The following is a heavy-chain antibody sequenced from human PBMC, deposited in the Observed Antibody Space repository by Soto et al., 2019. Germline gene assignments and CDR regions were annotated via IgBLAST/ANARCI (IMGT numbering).Heavy chain of an antibody. CDR3: AKDAVPYNGKWDWFDS. CDR1: RFTFSDFA. J-gene: IGHJ5*01. V-gene: IGHV3-23*01. D-gene: IGHD1-20*01. Sequence: DVQLLESGGGLVQPGGSLTLSCAASRFTFSDFAMSWVRQAPGKGLEWVSSIGGGGTDTYYADSVKGRFTISRDNSKNTLYLQMDGLRDADTAVYYCAKDAVPYNGKWDWFDSWGQGTLVIVSS. CDR2: IGGGGTDT.